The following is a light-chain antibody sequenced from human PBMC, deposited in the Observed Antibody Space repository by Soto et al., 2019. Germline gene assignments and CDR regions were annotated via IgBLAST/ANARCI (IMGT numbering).Light chain of an antibody. J-gene: IGKJ1*01. CDR1: QSVSSY. CDR3: QQRYNWPLT. CDR2: DAS. V-gene: IGKV3-11*01. Sequence: EIVLTQSPATLSLSPGERATLSCRASQSVSSYLAWYQQKFDQAPRLLIYDASNRATGIPARFSGSGSATDFTLTISSLEPEDFAIYYCQQRYNWPLTFGQGTKVEIK.